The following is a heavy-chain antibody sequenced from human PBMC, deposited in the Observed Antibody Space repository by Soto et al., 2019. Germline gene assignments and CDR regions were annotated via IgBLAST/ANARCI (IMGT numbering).Heavy chain of an antibody. CDR2: IDGAGRST. V-gene: IGHV3-74*01. J-gene: IGHJ4*02. CDR3: ARVGSTSWY. Sequence: EVQLVESGGGLVQPGGSLRLSCAASGFTFSSYWMHWVRQPPGKGLVWVSRIDGAGRSTNYADSVKGRFTIARDNAKNTLYLQMNSLRAEDTAVYYCARVGSTSWYWGQGTLVTVSS. D-gene: IGHD6-6*01. CDR1: GFTFSSYW.